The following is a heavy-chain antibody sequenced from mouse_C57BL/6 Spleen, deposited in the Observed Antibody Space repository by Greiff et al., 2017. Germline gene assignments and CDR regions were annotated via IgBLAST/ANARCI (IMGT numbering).Heavy chain of an antibody. CDR1: GYAFTNYL. CDR2: INPGSGGT. Sequence: QVQLQQSGAELVRPGTSVKVSCKASGYAFTNYLIEWVKQRPGQGLEWIGVINPGSGGTNYNEKFKGKATLTADKSSSTAYMQLSSLTSEDSAVYFCARHGYSSYYYAMDYWGQGTSVTVSS. J-gene: IGHJ4*01. D-gene: IGHD2-3*01. V-gene: IGHV1-54*01. CDR3: ARHGYSSYYYAMDY.